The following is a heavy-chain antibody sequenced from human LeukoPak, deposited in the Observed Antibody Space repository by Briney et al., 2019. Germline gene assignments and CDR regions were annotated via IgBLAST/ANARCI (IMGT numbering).Heavy chain of an antibody. D-gene: IGHD3-3*01. CDR3: ARRGDDFWSGYHIDY. Sequence: SETLSLTCGVSGYSISSGYYWGWIRQPPGKGLEWIGSIHHRGTTYYNPSLKSRVTMSVDTSKNQFSLKLSSVTAADTAVYYCARRGDDFWSGYHIDYWGQGTLVTVSS. CDR2: IHHRGTT. CDR1: GYSISSGYY. J-gene: IGHJ4*02. V-gene: IGHV4-38-2*01.